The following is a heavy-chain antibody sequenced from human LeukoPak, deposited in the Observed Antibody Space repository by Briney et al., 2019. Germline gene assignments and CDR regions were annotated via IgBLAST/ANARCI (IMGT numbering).Heavy chain of an antibody. Sequence: ASVKVSCKASGYTFTSYYMHWVRQAPGQGLEWMGIINPSGGSTSYARKFQGRVTMTRDTSTSTVYMELSSLRSEDTAVYYCARDRGYYDSSGYLPFDYWGQGTLVTVSS. D-gene: IGHD3-22*01. V-gene: IGHV1-46*01. CDR2: INPSGGST. J-gene: IGHJ4*02. CDR1: GYTFTSYY. CDR3: ARDRGYYDSSGYLPFDY.